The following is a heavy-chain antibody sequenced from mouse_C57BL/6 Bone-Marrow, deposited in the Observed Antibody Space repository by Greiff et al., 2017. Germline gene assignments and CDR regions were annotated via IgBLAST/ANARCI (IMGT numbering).Heavy chain of an antibody. CDR1: GFTFSDYG. D-gene: IGHD1-1*01. CDR2: ISSGSSTI. Sequence: EVKLVESGGGLVKPGGSLKLSCAASGFTFSDYGMHWVRQAPEKGLEWVAYISSGSSTIYYADTVKGRFTISRDNAKNTLFLQMTSLRSEDTAMYYCARGDGSRWYFDVWGTGTTVTVSS. CDR3: ARGDGSRWYFDV. J-gene: IGHJ1*03. V-gene: IGHV5-17*01.